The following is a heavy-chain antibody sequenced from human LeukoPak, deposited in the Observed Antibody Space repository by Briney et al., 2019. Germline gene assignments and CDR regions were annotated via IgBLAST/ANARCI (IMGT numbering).Heavy chain of an antibody. CDR1: GFTFSSYS. Sequence: GGSLRLSCAASGFTFSSYSMNWVRQAPGKGLEWVSSISSSSSYIYYADSVKGRFTISRDNAKNSLYLQMNSLRAEDTAVYYCARGDILGGSDYYYYMDVWGKGTTVTVSS. V-gene: IGHV3-21*01. J-gene: IGHJ6*03. CDR3: ARGDILGGSDYYYYMDV. D-gene: IGHD3-10*01. CDR2: ISSSSSYI.